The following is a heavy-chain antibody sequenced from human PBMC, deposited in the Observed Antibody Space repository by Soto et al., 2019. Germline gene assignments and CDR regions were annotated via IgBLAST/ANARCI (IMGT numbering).Heavy chain of an antibody. D-gene: IGHD1-26*01. V-gene: IGHV3-7*01. CDR2: IKQDGSEK. CDR1: GFTFSTYW. J-gene: IGHJ4*02. CDR3: ARDKAVGATTGSSFHY. Sequence: GGSLRLSCAASGFTFSTYWVTWVRQAPGKGLEWVANIKQDGSEKYYVDSVKGRFTISRDNNKNSLFLQMSSLRAEDTALYYCARDKAVGATTGSSFHYWGQGTLVTVSS.